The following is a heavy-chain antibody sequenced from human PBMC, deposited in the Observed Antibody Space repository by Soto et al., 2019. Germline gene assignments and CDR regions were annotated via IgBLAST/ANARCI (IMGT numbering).Heavy chain of an antibody. Sequence: QGQLVQSRAEVKNPGASVKVSCKASGYSFTRYGIAWARQAPGQGLEWMGWINTYNGNTNYAQNLQGRVTLTTDTCTSTGYMELTSLRSNDTAIYYCAMVDVYVTPSPQDVWGQGTTVIVSS. V-gene: IGHV1-18*01. CDR2: INTYNGNT. CDR3: AMVDVYVTPSPQDV. J-gene: IGHJ6*02. CDR1: GYSFTRYG. D-gene: IGHD3-16*01.